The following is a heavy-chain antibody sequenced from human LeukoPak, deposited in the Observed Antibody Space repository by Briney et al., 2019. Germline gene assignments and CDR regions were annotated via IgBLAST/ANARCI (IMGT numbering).Heavy chain of an antibody. D-gene: IGHD4-23*01. CDR3: AREDGGADY. Sequence: SETLSLTCTVSGGSISSYYWSWIRQPPGKGLEWIGYIYYSGSTNYNPSLKSRVTISVDTPKNQFSLKLSSVTAADTAVYYCAREDGGADYWGQGTLVTVSS. CDR2: IYYSGST. CDR1: GGSISSYY. V-gene: IGHV4-59*01. J-gene: IGHJ4*02.